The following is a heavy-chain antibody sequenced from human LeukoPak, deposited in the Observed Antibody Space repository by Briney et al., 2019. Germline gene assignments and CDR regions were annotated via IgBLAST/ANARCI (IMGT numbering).Heavy chain of an antibody. D-gene: IGHD2-15*01. CDR3: ARARIVVVAATAWFDP. J-gene: IGHJ5*02. V-gene: IGHV3-33*01. Sequence: GRSLRLSCAAFGFTFSSYGMHWVRQAPGKGLEWVAVIWYDGSNKYYADSVKGRFTISRDNSKNTLYLQMNSLRAEDTAVYYCARARIVVVAATAWFDPWGQGTLVTVSS. CDR1: GFTFSSYG. CDR2: IWYDGSNK.